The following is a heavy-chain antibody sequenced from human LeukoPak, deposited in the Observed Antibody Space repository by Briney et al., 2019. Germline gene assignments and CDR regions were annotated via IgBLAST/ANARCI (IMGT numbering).Heavy chain of an antibody. V-gene: IGHV4-30-4*07. Sequence: PSQTLSLTCAVSSGSISSGGYSWSWIRQPPGKGLEWIGYIYYSGSTYYNPSLKSRVTISVDTSKNQFSLKLSSVTAADTAVYYCARSGAPRNWFDPWGQGTLVTVSS. CDR3: ARSGAPRNWFDP. CDR2: IYYSGST. D-gene: IGHD3-10*01. J-gene: IGHJ5*02. CDR1: SGSISSGGYS.